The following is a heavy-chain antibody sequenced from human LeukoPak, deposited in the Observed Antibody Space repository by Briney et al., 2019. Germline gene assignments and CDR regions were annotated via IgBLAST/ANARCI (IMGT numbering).Heavy chain of an antibody. D-gene: IGHD2-2*01. CDR2: IIPIFGTA. Sequence: SVKVSCKASGDTFSSYATSWVRQAPGQGLEWMGGIIPIFGTANYAQKFQGRVTITADESTSTAYMELSSLRSEDTAVYYCARAYCSSTSCYGTLDYWGQGTLVTVSS. V-gene: IGHV1-69*13. J-gene: IGHJ4*02. CDR1: GDTFSSYA. CDR3: ARAYCSSTSCYGTLDY.